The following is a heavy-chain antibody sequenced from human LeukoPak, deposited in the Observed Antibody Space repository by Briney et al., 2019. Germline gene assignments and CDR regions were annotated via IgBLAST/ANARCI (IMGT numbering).Heavy chain of an antibody. CDR1: GFTFSNYA. D-gene: IGHD5-18*01. V-gene: IGHV3-23*01. CDR3: ARDRATAMFDY. J-gene: IGHJ4*02. Sequence: GGSLRLSCAASGFTFSNYAMSWVRQAPGKGLEWVSSISGGGGSTHYADSVKGRFTISRDNSKNTLYLQMNSLRAEDTAVYYCARDRATAMFDYWAQGTLVTVSS. CDR2: ISGGGGST.